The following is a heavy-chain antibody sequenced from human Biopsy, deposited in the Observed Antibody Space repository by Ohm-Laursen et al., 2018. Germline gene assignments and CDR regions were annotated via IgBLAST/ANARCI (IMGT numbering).Heavy chain of an antibody. CDR2: ISYRGTT. Sequence: TLSLTCTVSGGSIRSNGFYWGWIRQPPGKGLEWIGSISYRGTTSYNPSLKSRVAISVDTSKNQLSLSLNFVTAADTAVFYCARGGYYDLSGFEVDYWGQGTLVTVSS. D-gene: IGHD3-22*01. V-gene: IGHV4-39*01. J-gene: IGHJ4*02. CDR1: GGSIRSNGFY. CDR3: ARGGYYDLSGFEVDY.